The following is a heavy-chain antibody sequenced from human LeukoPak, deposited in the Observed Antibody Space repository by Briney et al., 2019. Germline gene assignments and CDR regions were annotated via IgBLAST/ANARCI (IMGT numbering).Heavy chain of an antibody. V-gene: IGHV4-4*02. Sequence: SETLSLTCGVSGGSIDITNYWSWVRQAPGKGLEWIGEISHDGTRNYNPSLRSRVAMSFDRANNYFSLSLTAVTAADTAVYFCARRITVAGLFDYWGQGILVTVSS. J-gene: IGHJ4*02. D-gene: IGHD6-13*01. CDR1: GGSIDITNY. CDR3: ARRITVAGLFDY. CDR2: ISHDGTR.